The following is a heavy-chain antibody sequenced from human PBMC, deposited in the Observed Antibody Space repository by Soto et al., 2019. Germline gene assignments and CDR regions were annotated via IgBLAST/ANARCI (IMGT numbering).Heavy chain of an antibody. CDR1: GFTFSSYA. CDR2: ISGSGGST. J-gene: IGHJ5*02. CDR3: AKFSLRSPGVRGVRINWFDP. V-gene: IGHV3-23*01. D-gene: IGHD3-10*01. Sequence: GGSLRLSCAASGFTFSSYAMSWVRQAPGKGLEWVSAISGSGGSTYYADSVKGRFTISRDNSKNTLYLQMNSLRAEDTAVYYCAKFSLRSPGVRGVRINWFDPWGQGTLVTVSS.